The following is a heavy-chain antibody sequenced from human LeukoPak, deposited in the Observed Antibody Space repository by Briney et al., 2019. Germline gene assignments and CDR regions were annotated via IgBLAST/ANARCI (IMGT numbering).Heavy chain of an antibody. V-gene: IGHV3-64*01. Sequence: GGSLRLSCAASGFSISSYALHWVRQAPGKGVQYVSGISNGGSIDYANSVKGRFTISRDNSKNTLYLQMGSLRPEDMAVYYCARDFSYGSGFDYWGQGILVTVSS. J-gene: IGHJ4*02. CDR3: ARDFSYGSGFDY. CDR2: ISNGGSI. D-gene: IGHD5-18*01. CDR1: GFSISSYA.